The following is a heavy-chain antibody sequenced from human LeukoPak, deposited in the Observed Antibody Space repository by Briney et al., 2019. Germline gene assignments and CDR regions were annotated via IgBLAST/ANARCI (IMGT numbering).Heavy chain of an antibody. V-gene: IGHV3-23*01. Sequence: GGSLRLSCAASGFTFSSYAMSWVRQAPGKGLEWVSAISGSGGSTYYADSVKGRFTISRGNSKNTLYLQMNSLRAEDTAVYYCAKDPIAYCGGDCHDAFDIWGQGTMVTVSS. CDR3: AKDPIAYCGGDCHDAFDI. J-gene: IGHJ3*02. CDR2: ISGSGGST. CDR1: GFTFSSYA. D-gene: IGHD2-21*02.